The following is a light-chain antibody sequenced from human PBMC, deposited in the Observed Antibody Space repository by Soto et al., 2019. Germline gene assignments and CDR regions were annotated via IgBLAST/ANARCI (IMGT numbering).Light chain of an antibody. J-gene: IGKJ4*01. CDR3: QQLNSYPLT. CDR2: GAS. CDR1: QSVSNNY. V-gene: IGKV3-20*01. Sequence: EIVLTQSPGTLSLSPGERATLSCRASQSVSNNYLAWYQQKPGQAPRLLIYGASNRATGIPDRFSGSGSGTDFTLTISRLEPEDFATYYCQQLNSYPLTFGGGTKVVIK.